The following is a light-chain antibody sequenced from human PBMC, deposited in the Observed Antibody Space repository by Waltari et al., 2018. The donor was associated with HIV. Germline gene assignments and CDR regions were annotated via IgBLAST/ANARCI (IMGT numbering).Light chain of an antibody. CDR2: GAS. J-gene: IGKJ4*01. V-gene: IGKV3-20*01. CDR3: QQYGSSPLT. CDR1: QSVSSSY. Sequence: EIVLTQSPGTLSLYPGERDTLSCRASQSVSSSYLACYQQKPGKAPMLLMYGASSRATGIPDMFSGSGSGTDFTLTIIRLEPEDFAVYYCQQYGSSPLTFGGGTKVEI.